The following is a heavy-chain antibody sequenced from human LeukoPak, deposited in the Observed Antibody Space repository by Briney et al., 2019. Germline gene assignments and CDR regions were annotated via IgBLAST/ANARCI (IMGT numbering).Heavy chain of an antibody. CDR1: GYTFTRYG. D-gene: IGHD3-10*01. CDR2: ISAYNGNT. V-gene: IGHV1-18*04. J-gene: IGHJ5*02. CDR3: ARDIRRRLLWFGEIPPFDP. Sequence: ASVKVSCKASGYTFTRYGISWVRQAPGQGLEWMGWISAYNGNTNYAQKLQGRVTITTDTSTSTAYMELRSLRSDDTAVYYCARDIRRRLLWFGEIPPFDPWGQGTLVTVSS.